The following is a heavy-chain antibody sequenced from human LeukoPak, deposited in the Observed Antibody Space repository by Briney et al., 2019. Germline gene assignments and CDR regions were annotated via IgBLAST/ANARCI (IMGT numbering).Heavy chain of an antibody. J-gene: IGHJ6*02. CDR3: AADRGDGYNGPPVDV. Sequence: GASVKVSCKASGFTFTSSAMQWVRQARGQRLEWIGWIVVGSGNTNYAQKFQERVTITRDMSTSTAYMELSSLRSEDTAVSYCAADRGDGYNGPPVDVWGQGTTVTVSS. CDR2: IVVGSGNT. D-gene: IGHD5-24*01. V-gene: IGHV1-58*02. CDR1: GFTFTSSA.